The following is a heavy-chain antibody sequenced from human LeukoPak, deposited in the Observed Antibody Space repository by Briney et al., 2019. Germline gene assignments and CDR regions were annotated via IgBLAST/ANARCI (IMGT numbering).Heavy chain of an antibody. V-gene: IGHV4-4*07. Sequence: SETLSLTCSVSGGAISSYYWSWIRQPAGKGLEWIGRFYSSGSTNYNPTLKSRVSMSVDTSKNQFSLKLSSVTAADTAVYYCARDNSGYSPYYYGIDVWGQGTTVTVSS. CDR2: FYSSGST. J-gene: IGHJ6*02. CDR1: GGAISSYY. CDR3: ARDNSGYSPYYYGIDV. D-gene: IGHD3-22*01.